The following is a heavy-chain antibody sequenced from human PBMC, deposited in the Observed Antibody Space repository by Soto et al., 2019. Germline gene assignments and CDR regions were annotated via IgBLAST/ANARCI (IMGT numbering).Heavy chain of an antibody. D-gene: IGHD1-26*01. J-gene: IGHJ4*02. V-gene: IGHV1-18*01. Sequence: QVRLVQSGTEVKTPGASVKVSCKASGYTFRNYAITWLRLAPGQGLEWMGWASAYNRNTNYAQKFEDRVTMTTDTSTSTAYMELRSLRSDDTAVYYCARERLWEPLIYWGQGTLLSVSP. CDR3: ARERLWEPLIY. CDR1: GYTFRNYA. CDR2: ASAYNRNT.